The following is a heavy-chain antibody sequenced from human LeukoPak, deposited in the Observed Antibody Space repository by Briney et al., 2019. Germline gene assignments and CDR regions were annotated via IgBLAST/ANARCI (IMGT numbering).Heavy chain of an antibody. CDR1: GGSFSGYY. CDR2: IYTSGST. D-gene: IGHD2-2*01. J-gene: IGHJ2*01. CDR3: AREGCSSTSCNIDL. V-gene: IGHV4-4*07. Sequence: SETLSLTCAVYGGSFSGYYWSWIRQPAGKGLEWIGRIYTSGSTNYNPSLKSRVTMSVDTSKNQFSLKLSSVTAADTAVYYCAREGCSSTSCNIDLWGRGTLVTVSS.